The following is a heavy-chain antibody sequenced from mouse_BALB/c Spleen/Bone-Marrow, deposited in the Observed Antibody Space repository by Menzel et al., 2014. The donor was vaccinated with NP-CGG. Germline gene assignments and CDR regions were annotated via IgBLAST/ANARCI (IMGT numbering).Heavy chain of an antibody. Sequence: EVQLQQSGAELVKPGASVKLSCTTSGFNIKGPYIHWVKQRPEQGLEWIGRIDPANYNTQYDPKFQGKATITADTPSNAAYLQLNSLTSEDTAVYYCATLTGTFDYWGQGTPVTVSA. CDR1: GFNIKGPY. D-gene: IGHD4-1*01. CDR3: ATLTGTFDY. J-gene: IGHJ3*01. CDR2: IDPANYNT. V-gene: IGHV14-3*02.